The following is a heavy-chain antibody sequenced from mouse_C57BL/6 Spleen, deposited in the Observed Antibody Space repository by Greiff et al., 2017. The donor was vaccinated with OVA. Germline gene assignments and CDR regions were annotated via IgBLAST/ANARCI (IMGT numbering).Heavy chain of an antibody. CDR1: GFNIKNTY. D-gene: IGHD2-4*01. CDR3: ARYYDYDGYAMDY. CDR2: IDPANGNT. Sequence: LKESVAELVRPGASVKLSCTASGFNIKNTYMHWVKQRPEQGLEWIGRIDPANGNTKYAPKFQGKATITADTSSNTAYLQLSSLTSEDTAIYYCARYYDYDGYAMDYWGQGTSVTVSS. V-gene: IGHV14-3*01. J-gene: IGHJ4*01.